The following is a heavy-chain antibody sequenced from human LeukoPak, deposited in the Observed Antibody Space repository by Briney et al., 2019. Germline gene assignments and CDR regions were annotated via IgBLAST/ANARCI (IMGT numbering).Heavy chain of an antibody. D-gene: IGHD3-3*01. CDR2: ISNDESNK. CDR3: ARGTDTKPFWSGYWVDV. Sequence: GGSLRLSCAASGFTFSSSAMHWVRQAPGKGLEWVAVISNDESNKYYALSVLGRFTISRDNSKNTLFLQMSSLSAEDTAVYYCARGTDTKPFWSGYWVDVWGQGTTVTVPS. V-gene: IGHV3-30*03. CDR1: GFTFSSSA. J-gene: IGHJ6*02.